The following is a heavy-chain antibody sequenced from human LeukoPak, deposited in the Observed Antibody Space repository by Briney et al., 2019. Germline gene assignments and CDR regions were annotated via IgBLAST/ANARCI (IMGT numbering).Heavy chain of an antibody. J-gene: IGHJ4*02. CDR2: ISGSGGST. V-gene: IGHV3-23*01. Sequence: PGGSLRLSCAASGFTFSSYAMSWVRQAPGKGLEWVSAISGSGGSTYYADSVKGRLTISRDNSKNTLYLQMNSLRAEDTAVYYCAKGHGRSGSSTDYWGQGTLVTVSS. CDR3: AKGHGRSGSSTDY. D-gene: IGHD3-10*01. CDR1: GFTFSSYA.